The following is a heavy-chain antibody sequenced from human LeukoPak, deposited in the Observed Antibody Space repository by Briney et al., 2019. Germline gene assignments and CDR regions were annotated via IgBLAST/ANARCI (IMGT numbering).Heavy chain of an antibody. J-gene: IGHJ5*02. CDR1: GFTFPDYA. D-gene: IGHD1-26*01. CDR2: IHGDGDNI. V-gene: IGHV3-74*01. Sequence: GGSLRLSCVASGFTFPDYAMHWVRQVPGKGLGWVARIHGDGDNISYADSVRGRFTISRDNAKDTLYLHMNSLRPEDTAVYYCARAQVGAPTDLWGQGTLVTVSS. CDR3: ARAQVGAPTDL.